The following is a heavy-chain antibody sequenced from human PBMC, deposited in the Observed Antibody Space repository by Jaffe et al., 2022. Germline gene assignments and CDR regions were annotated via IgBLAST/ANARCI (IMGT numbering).Heavy chain of an antibody. Sequence: QVQLVESGGGVVQPGGSLRLSCAASGFTFSSYGMHWVRQAPGKGLEWVAFIRYDGSNKYYADSVKGRFTISRDNSKNTLYLQMNSLRAEDTAVYYCAKDSRSYSSSWYKYFQHWGQGTLVTVSS. J-gene: IGHJ1*01. V-gene: IGHV3-30*02. D-gene: IGHD6-13*01. CDR1: GFTFSSYG. CDR2: IRYDGSNK. CDR3: AKDSRSYSSSWYKYFQH.